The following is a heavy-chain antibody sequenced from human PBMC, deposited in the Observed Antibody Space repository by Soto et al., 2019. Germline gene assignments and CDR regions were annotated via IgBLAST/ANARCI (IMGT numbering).Heavy chain of an antibody. V-gene: IGHV1-69*13. CDR3: AKGEGQWELPL. CDR1: GGFVRSDP. CDR2: IIPVFGSP. Sequence: SVKVSCKASGGFVRSDPISWVRQAPGEGPEWIGGIIPVFGSPTYAEKFQGRVTITADESSTTAYLELTSLKSEDTAVYFCAKGEGQWELPLWGQGTQVTVSS. J-gene: IGHJ4*02. D-gene: IGHD1-7*01.